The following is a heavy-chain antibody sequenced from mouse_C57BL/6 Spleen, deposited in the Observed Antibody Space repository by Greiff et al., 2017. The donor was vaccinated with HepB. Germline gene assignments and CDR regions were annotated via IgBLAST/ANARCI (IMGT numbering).Heavy chain of an antibody. J-gene: IGHJ4*01. CDR1: GYTFTDYE. CDR2: IDPETGGT. CDR3: TRGLPSYYAMDY. D-gene: IGHD2-4*01. Sequence: QVQLQQSGAELVRPGASVTLSCKASGYTFTDYEMHWVKQTPVHGLEWIGAIDPETGGTAYNQKFKGKAILTADKSSSTAYMELRSLTSEDSAVYYCTRGLPSYYAMDYWGQGTSVTVSS. V-gene: IGHV1-15*01.